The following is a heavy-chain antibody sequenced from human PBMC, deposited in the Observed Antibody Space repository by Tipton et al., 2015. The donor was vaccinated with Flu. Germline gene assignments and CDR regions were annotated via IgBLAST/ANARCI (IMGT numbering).Heavy chain of an antibody. J-gene: IGHJ4*02. CDR1: GGSFRSYY. Sequence: TLSLTCTVSGGSFRSYYWSWIRQPPGKSLEWIGYIFHSESTHYNPSLESRVTISVDTSKSQFYLRLSSVTAADTAVYYCARMAVAAGSFYIDNWGQGTLVTVSS. CDR3: ARMAVAAGSFYIDN. CDR2: IFHSEST. V-gene: IGHV4-59*08. D-gene: IGHD6-13*01.